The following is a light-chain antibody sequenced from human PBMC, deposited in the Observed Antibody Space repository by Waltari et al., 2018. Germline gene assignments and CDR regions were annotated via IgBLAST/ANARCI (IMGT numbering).Light chain of an antibody. Sequence: DIQMTHSPPSLSASVGDRVPITCRASHGIGNSLAWYQQKPGKIPELLIYGASSLHSGVPSRFSGTGSGTDFTLTISSLQPEDVGSYYCQKYDSVPYTFGQGTKLEI. V-gene: IGKV1-27*01. CDR1: HGIGNS. J-gene: IGKJ2*01. CDR2: GAS. CDR3: QKYDSVPYT.